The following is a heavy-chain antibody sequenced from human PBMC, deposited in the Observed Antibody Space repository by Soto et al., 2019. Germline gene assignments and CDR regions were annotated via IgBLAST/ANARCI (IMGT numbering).Heavy chain of an antibody. Sequence: EVQLVESGGGLVKPGGSLRLSCAASGFTFSSYSMNWVRQAPGKGLEWVSSISSSSSSIYYADLVKGRFTISRDNAKNSLYLQMNSLRAEDTAVYYCAGYCSGGSCYSEADYWGQGTLVTVSS. J-gene: IGHJ4*02. V-gene: IGHV3-21*01. D-gene: IGHD2-15*01. CDR3: AGYCSGGSCYSEADY. CDR1: GFTFSSYS. CDR2: ISSSSSSI.